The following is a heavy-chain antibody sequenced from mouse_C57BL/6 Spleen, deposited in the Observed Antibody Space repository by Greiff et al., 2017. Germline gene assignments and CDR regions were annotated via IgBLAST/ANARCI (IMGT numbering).Heavy chain of an antibody. CDR1: GYTFTGYW. CDR3: ARRRELTGSIAY. J-gene: IGHJ3*01. D-gene: IGHD4-1*01. CDR2: IFPGSGST. Sequence: QVQLKQSGAELMKPGASVKLSCKATGYTFTGYWIEWVKQRPGHGLEWIGEIFPGSGSTNYNEKFKGKATFTADTSSTTAYMQLSSLTTEDSAIDYCARRRELTGSIAYWGQGTLVTVSA. V-gene: IGHV1-9*01.